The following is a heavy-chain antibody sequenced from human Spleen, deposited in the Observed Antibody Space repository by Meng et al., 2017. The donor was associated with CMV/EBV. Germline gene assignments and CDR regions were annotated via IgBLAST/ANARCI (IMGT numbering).Heavy chain of an antibody. V-gene: IGHV3-66*02. CDR1: GFTVSSNY. J-gene: IGHJ4*02. Sequence: GESLKISCAASGFTVSSNYMSWVRQAPGKGLEWVSVIYSGGSTYYADSVKGRFTISRDNSKNTLYLQMNTLRVEDTAVYYCARDGVRGLDYWGQGTLVTVSS. D-gene: IGHD3-10*01. CDR2: IYSGGST. CDR3: ARDGVRGLDY.